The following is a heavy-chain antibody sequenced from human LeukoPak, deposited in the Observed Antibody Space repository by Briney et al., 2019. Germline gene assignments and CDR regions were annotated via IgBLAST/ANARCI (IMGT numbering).Heavy chain of an antibody. CDR3: ARGGYCTNGVCYTFGY. CDR1: GGTFSSYA. J-gene: IGHJ4*02. D-gene: IGHD2-8*01. CDR2: IIPIFGTA. Sequence: SVKVSCKASGGTFSSYAISWVRQAPGQGLEWMGGIIPIFGTANYAQKFQGRVTITTDESTSAAYMELSSLRSEDTAVYYCARGGYCTNGVCYTFGYWGQGTLVTVSS. V-gene: IGHV1-69*05.